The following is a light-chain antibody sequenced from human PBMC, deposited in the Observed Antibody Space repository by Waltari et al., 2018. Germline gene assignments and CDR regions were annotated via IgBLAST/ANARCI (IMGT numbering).Light chain of an antibody. V-gene: IGLV2-14*01. CDR1: SSDVGGYNY. Sequence: QSALTQPASVSGSPGQSITISCTGTSSDVGGYNYVSWYQQHPGKAPKLMIYEVSTRPSGVSNCFSGSKSGNTASLTISGLQAEDEADYYCSSYTSSSTLYVFGTGTKVTVL. J-gene: IGLJ1*01. CDR2: EVS. CDR3: SSYTSSSTLYV.